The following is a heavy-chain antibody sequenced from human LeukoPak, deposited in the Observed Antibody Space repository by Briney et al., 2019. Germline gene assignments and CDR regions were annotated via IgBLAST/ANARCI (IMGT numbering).Heavy chain of an antibody. V-gene: IGHV4-59*08. Sequence: SETLSLTCTVSGGSISSYYWSWIRQPPGKGLEWSGYIYYSGSANYNPSLKSRVTISLDTSNNRFSLHLSSLTAADTAVYYCAKQYSSGWYNWFAPWGQGTLVTVSS. CDR3: AKQYSSGWYNWFAP. CDR1: GGSISSYY. J-gene: IGHJ5*02. D-gene: IGHD6-19*01. CDR2: IYYSGSA.